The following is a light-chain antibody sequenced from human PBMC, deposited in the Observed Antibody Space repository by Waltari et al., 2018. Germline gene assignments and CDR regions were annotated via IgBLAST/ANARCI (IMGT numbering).Light chain of an antibody. CDR3: QHYVRLPVT. J-gene: IGKJ1*01. Sequence: EIVFTQSPGTLSLSPGERATLSCRASQTIRGSLAWYQQKPGQVPRLLIYGASSRAAGIPDRFSGSGSGTDFSLTISRLEPEDFAVYYCQHYVRLPVTFGRGTKVEIK. CDR2: GAS. CDR1: QTIRGS. V-gene: IGKV3-20*01.